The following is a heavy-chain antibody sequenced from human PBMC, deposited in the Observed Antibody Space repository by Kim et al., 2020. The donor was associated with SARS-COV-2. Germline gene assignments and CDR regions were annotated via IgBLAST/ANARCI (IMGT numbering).Heavy chain of an antibody. CDR2: ISYDGSNK. J-gene: IGHJ2*01. CDR3: ARDFVGVRVTTSKRDWY. CDR1: GFTFSSYA. Sequence: GGSLRLSCAASGFTFSSYAMHWVRQAPGKGLEWVAVISYDGSNKYYADSVKGRFTISRDNSKNTLYLQMNSLRAEDTAVYYCARDFVGVRVTTSKRDWY. V-gene: IGHV3-30-3*01. D-gene: IGHD4-17*01.